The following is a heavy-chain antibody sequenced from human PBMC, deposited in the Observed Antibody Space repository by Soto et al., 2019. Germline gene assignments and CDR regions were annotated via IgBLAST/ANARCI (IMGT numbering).Heavy chain of an antibody. J-gene: IGHJ3*02. Sequence: SETLSLTCTVSGGSISSGGYYWTWIRQHPGKGLEWIGYIYYSGSTYYNPSLKSRLTISVDTSKNQFSLKLSSVTAADTAVYYCASGKTSENAFDIWGQGTMVTVSS. CDR3: ASGKTSENAFDI. CDR2: IYYSGST. V-gene: IGHV4-31*03. CDR1: GGSISSGGYY.